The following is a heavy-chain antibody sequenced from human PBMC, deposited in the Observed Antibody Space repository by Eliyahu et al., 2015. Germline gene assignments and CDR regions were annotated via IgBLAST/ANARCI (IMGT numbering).Heavy chain of an antibody. CDR2: ILPIFGTA. Sequence: QVQLVQSXAEVKKPGSXVKVSXXASGGTFSSYAISWXXXXPGQGLEWMGGILPIFGTANYAQKFQGRVTITADESTSTAYMELSSLRSEDTAVYYCATGYSSSWYYFDYWGQGTLVTVSS. CDR3: ATGYSSSWYYFDY. J-gene: IGHJ4*02. CDR1: GGTFSSYA. D-gene: IGHD6-13*01. V-gene: IGHV1-69*01.